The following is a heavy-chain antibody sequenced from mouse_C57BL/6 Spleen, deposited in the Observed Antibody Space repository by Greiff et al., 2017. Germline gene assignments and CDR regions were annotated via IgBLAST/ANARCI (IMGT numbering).Heavy chain of an antibody. D-gene: IGHD2-2*01. Sequence: EVKLMESGPGLVKPSQSLSLTCSVTGYSITSGYYWNWIRQFPGNKLEWMGYISYDGSNNYNPSLKNRISITRDTSKNQFFLKLNSVTTEDTATYYCARSYGYGDWYFDVWGTGTTVTVSS. CDR2: ISYDGSN. J-gene: IGHJ1*03. V-gene: IGHV3-6*01. CDR1: GYSITSGYY. CDR3: ARSYGYGDWYFDV.